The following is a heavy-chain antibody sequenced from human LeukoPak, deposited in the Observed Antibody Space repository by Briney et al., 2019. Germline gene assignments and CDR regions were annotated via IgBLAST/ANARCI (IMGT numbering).Heavy chain of an antibody. CDR2: FDPEDGET. D-gene: IGHD3-22*01. J-gene: IGHJ4*02. V-gene: IGHV1-24*01. CDR3: ATTAYDSSGYYSYYFDY. CDR1: GYTLTELS. Sequence: GASVKVSCKVSGYTLTELSMHWVRQAPGKGLEWMGGFDPEDGETIYAQKFQGRVTMTEDTSTDTAYMELSSLRSEGTAVYYCATTAYDSSGYYSYYFDYWGQGTLVTVSS.